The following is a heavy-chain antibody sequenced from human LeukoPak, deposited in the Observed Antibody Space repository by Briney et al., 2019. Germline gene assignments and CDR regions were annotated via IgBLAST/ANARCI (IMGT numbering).Heavy chain of an antibody. V-gene: IGHV3-33*01. CDR3: ARDRDGDYFDY. D-gene: IGHD4-17*01. CDR2: IWYDGSNK. CDR1: GFTFSSYG. J-gene: IGHJ4*02. Sequence: GGSLRDSCAASGFTFSSYGMHWVRQAPGKGLEWVAVIWYDGSNKYYADSVKGRFTISRDNSKNTLYLQMNSLRAEDTAVYYCARDRDGDYFDYWGQGTLVTVSS.